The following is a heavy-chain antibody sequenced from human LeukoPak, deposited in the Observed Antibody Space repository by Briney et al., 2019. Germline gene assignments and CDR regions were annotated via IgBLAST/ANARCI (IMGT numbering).Heavy chain of an antibody. CDR1: GFTFSSYG. CDR2: ISGSGGST. J-gene: IGHJ4*02. V-gene: IGHV3-23*01. Sequence: PGGSLRLSCAASGFTFSSYGMSWVRQAPGKGLEWVSAISGSGGSTYYADSVKGRFTISRDDSKNTLYLQMNSLRAEDTAVYYCANLWFGEFNNYWGQGTLVTVSS. D-gene: IGHD3-10*01. CDR3: ANLWFGEFNNY.